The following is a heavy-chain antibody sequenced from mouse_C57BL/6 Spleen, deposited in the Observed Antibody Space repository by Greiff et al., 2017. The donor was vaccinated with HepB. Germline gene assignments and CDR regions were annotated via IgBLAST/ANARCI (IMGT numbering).Heavy chain of an antibody. V-gene: IGHV1-5*01. CDR1: GYTFTSYW. J-gene: IGHJ1*03. D-gene: IGHD1-1*01. CDR2: IYPGNSDT. CDR3: ERERGSRYFDV. Sequence: EVQLQQSGTVLARPGASVKMSCKTSGYTFTSYWMHWVKQRPGQGLEWIGAIYPGNSDTSYNQKFKGKATFTADTSSNTAYMQLSSRTTEDYAIYYCERERGSRYFDVWGTGTTVTVSS.